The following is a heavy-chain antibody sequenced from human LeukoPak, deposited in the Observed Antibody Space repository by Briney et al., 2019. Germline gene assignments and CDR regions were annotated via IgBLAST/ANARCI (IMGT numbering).Heavy chain of an antibody. CDR3: ARDLGAAALY. J-gene: IGHJ4*02. CDR1: GGSISSYY. V-gene: IGHV4-4*07. D-gene: IGHD6-13*01. Sequence: PSETLSLXCTVSGGSISSYYWSWIRQPAGKGLEWIGRISTSGSTSYNPSLKSRVTMSVDTSKNQFSLNLSSLTAADTAVYYCARDLGAAALYWGQGTLVTVSS. CDR2: ISTSGST.